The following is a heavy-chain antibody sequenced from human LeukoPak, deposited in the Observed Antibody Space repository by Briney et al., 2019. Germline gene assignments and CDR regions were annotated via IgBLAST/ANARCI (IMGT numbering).Heavy chain of an antibody. CDR3: ATTTVTTGDAFDI. CDR2: IKTDGSEK. D-gene: IGHD4-11*01. CDR1: GFTFSNYW. J-gene: IGHJ3*02. Sequence: GGSLRLSCEGSGFTFSNYWMGWVRQAPGKGLQWVANIKTDGSEKYYVDSVKGRFTISRDNAKNSLYLQMNSLRAEDTAVYYCATTTVTTGDAFDIWGQGTMVTVSS. V-gene: IGHV3-7*01.